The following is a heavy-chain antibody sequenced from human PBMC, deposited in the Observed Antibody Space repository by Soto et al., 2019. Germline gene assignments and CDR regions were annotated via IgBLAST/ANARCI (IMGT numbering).Heavy chain of an antibody. J-gene: IGHJ4*02. CDR2: ITSSGTTI. V-gene: IGHV3-48*03. Sequence: GGSLRLSCAASGFTFSSYEMNWVRQAPGKGLEWISYITSSGTTIYYADSVKGRFTISRDNAKNSLYLQMNSLRAEDTAVYYCATGNSPVNVYWGQGTLVTVSS. D-gene: IGHD3-16*02. CDR3: ATGNSPVNVY. CDR1: GFTFSSYE.